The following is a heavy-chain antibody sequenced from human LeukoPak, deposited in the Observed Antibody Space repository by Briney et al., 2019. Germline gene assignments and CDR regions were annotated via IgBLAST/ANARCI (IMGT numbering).Heavy chain of an antibody. D-gene: IGHD6-6*01. CDR3: ANVQAHSIAARPVDY. CDR1: GFTFSSYA. CDR2: ISGSGGST. Sequence: GGSLRLSCAASGFTFSSYAMSWVRQAPGKGLEWVSAISGSGGSTYYADSVKGRFTISRDNSKNTLYLQMNSLRAEDTAVYYCANVQAHSIAARPVDYWGQGTLVTVSS. J-gene: IGHJ4*02. V-gene: IGHV3-23*01.